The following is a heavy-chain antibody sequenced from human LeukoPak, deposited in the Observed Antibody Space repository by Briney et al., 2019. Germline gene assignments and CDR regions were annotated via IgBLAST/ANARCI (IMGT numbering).Heavy chain of an antibody. D-gene: IGHD6-13*01. Sequence: PGGSLRLSCTASGFTFSDYYMTWVRQAPGKGLECVSYISSSGSIIYYADSVKGRFAISRDNAKNSLYLQMNTLRAEDTAVYYCARETRGVIAAGIDYWGQGTLVTVSS. CDR2: ISSSGSII. J-gene: IGHJ4*02. V-gene: IGHV3-11*01. CDR1: GFTFSDYY. CDR3: ARETRGVIAAGIDY.